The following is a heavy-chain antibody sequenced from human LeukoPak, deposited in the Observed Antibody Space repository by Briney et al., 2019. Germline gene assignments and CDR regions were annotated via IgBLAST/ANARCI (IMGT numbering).Heavy chain of an antibody. CDR1: GFSCEDIA. Sequence: SLRRSSAAAGFSCEDIARDWVSPGPGQGLEWVSCISRDRGTIGYADSVKGRFTLFRDPAKNSLYLQMNSLRAEDTPLYYCARGSACDFDYGGQGTLVTLPS. V-gene: IGHV3-9*01. CDR2: ISRDRGTI. D-gene: IGHD2-2*01. CDR3: ARGSACDFDY. J-gene: IGHJ4*02.